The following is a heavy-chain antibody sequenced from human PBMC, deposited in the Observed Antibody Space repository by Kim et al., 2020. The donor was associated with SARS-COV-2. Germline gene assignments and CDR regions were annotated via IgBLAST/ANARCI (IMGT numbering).Heavy chain of an antibody. D-gene: IGHD1-7*01. Sequence: ASVKVSCKASGYTFTSYVMHWVRQAPGQRLEWMGWINTGNGNTEYSQKFQGRITITRDTSASTPYMELSSLRSEDTALYHCARDFATGTTLDLLDYWGQGILVTVSS. V-gene: IGHV1-3*04. CDR1: GYTFTSYV. J-gene: IGHJ4*02. CDR2: INTGNGNT. CDR3: ARDFATGTTLDLLDY.